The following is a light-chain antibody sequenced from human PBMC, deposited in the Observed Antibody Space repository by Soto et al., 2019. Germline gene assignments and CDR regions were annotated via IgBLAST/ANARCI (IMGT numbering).Light chain of an antibody. Sequence: DIQMTQSPSTLSASIGDRVTITCRASQRISNWLAWYQQKPGEAPKLLVYKASSLESGVPLTFSGSGSGTEFTLTISSLQPDDFATYYCQQYNSYPYTFGQGTKLEIK. CDR1: QRISNW. V-gene: IGKV1-5*03. CDR2: KAS. CDR3: QQYNSYPYT. J-gene: IGKJ2*01.